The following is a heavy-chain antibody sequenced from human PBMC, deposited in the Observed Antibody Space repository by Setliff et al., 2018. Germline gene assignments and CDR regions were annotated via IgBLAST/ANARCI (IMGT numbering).Heavy chain of an antibody. CDR1: GDSINNNY. CDR3: ARAMYSAGYYGGGYSYYYMDV. D-gene: IGHD3-22*01. V-gene: IGHV4-59*08. CDR2: IYYSGST. Sequence: PSETLSLTCTVSGDSINNNYWSWIRQPPGKGLEWIGHIYYSGSTNYNPSLKGRVTISLDSSKPQFSLKLSSVTAADTAVYYCARAMYSAGYYGGGYSYYYMDVWGKGTTVTVSS. J-gene: IGHJ6*03.